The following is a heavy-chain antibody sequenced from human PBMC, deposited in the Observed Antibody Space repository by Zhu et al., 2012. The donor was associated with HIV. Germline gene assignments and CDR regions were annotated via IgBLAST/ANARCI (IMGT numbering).Heavy chain of an antibody. CDR2: IYYSGST. D-gene: IGHD2-2*01. CDR1: GGSISSYY. V-gene: IGHV4-59*01. J-gene: IGHJ4*02. Sequence: QVQLQESGPGLVKPSETLSLTCTVSGGSISSYYWSWIRQPPGKGLEWIGYIYYSGSTNYNPSLKSRVTISVDTSKNQFSLKLSSVTAADTAVYYCARGGGYCSSTSCYATFDYWGQGTLVTVSS. CDR3: ARGGGYCSSTSCYATFDY.